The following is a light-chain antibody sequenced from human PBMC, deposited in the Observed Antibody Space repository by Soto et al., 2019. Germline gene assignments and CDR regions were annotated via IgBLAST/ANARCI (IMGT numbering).Light chain of an antibody. CDR1: QSVSSSY. CDR2: GAS. V-gene: IGKV3-20*01. CDR3: QPYNNWPLT. J-gene: IGKJ4*01. Sequence: EIGLTQSPGTLSLSPGERATLSCRASQSVSSSYLAWCQQKPGQAPRLLIYGASSRATGIPDRFSGSGSGTEFTLTINSLQSEDFAVYYCQPYNNWPLTFGGGTKVDIK.